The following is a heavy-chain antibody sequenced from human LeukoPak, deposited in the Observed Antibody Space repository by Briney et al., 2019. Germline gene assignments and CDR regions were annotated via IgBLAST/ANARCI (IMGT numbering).Heavy chain of an antibody. D-gene: IGHD3-22*01. J-gene: IGHJ4*02. CDR1: GFTVSSNY. CDR3: ARAASFTPYYDSSGPYPDY. CDR2: IYSGGST. V-gene: IGHV3-66*01. Sequence: PGGSLRLSCAASGFTVSSNYMSWVRQAPGKGLEWVSVIYSGGSTYYADSVKGRFTISRDNSKNTLYLQMNSLRAEDTAVYYCARAASFTPYYDSSGPYPDYWGQGTLVTVSS.